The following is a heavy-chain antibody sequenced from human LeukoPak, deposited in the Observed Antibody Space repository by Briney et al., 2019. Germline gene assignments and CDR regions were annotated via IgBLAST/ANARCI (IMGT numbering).Heavy chain of an antibody. CDR2: IYYSGST. J-gene: IGHJ6*02. CDR1: GGSISSGGYY. CDR3: ARVLDSSSPTGMVRGPNYYYYGMDV. V-gene: IGHV4-31*03. Sequence: SETLSLTCTVSGGSISSGGYYWSWIRQHPGKGLEWIGYIYYSGSTYYNPSLKSRVTISVDTSKNQFSLKLSSVTAADTAVYYCARVLDSSSPTGMVRGPNYYYYGMDVWGQGTTVTVSS. D-gene: IGHD6-13*01.